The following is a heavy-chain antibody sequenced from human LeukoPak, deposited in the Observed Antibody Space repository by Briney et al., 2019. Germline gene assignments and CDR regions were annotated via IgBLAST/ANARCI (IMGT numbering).Heavy chain of an antibody. CDR1: GGSFSVYY. Sequence: PSETLSLTCAVYGGSFSVYYWSWIRQPPGKGLEWIGEINHSGSTNYNPSLKSRVTISVDTSKNQFSLKLSSVTAADTAVYYCARGPYYDSSGRYYFDYWGQGTLVTVSS. D-gene: IGHD3-22*01. CDR2: INHSGST. J-gene: IGHJ4*02. CDR3: ARGPYYDSSGRYYFDY. V-gene: IGHV4-34*01.